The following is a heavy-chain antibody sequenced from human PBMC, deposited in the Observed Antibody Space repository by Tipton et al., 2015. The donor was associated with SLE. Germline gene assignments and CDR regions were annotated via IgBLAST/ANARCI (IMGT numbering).Heavy chain of an antibody. J-gene: IGHJ4*02. D-gene: IGHD6-19*01. V-gene: IGHV4-59*12. CDR2: IYYSGST. CDR3: ARGGDSSGWSFDY. Sequence: TLSLTCTVSGGSISSYYWSWVRQPPGKGLEWIGYIYYSGSTYYNPSLKSRVTISVDTSKNQFSLKLSSVTAADTAVYYCARGGDSSGWSFDYWGQGTLVTVSS. CDR1: GGSISSYY.